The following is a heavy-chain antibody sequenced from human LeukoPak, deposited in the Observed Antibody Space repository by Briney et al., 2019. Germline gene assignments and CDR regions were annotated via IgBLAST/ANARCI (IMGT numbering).Heavy chain of an antibody. V-gene: IGHV1-2*02. Sequence: ASVKVSCKASRYTFTGYYMHWVRQVPGQGLEWMGWINPSSGGTNYAQKFQGRVTMTRDTSISTAYMELSRLRSDDTAVYYCASPDSSGYYYDYWGQGTLVTVSS. CDR2: INPSSGGT. CDR3: ASPDSSGYYYDY. CDR1: RYTFTGYY. J-gene: IGHJ4*02. D-gene: IGHD3-22*01.